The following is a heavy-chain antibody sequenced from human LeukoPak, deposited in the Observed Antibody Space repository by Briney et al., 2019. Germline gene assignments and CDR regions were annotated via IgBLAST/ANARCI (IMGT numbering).Heavy chain of an antibody. CDR2: ISGSGGST. CDR3: AKDSCSGGSCYSCFDY. CDR1: GFTFRTFA. J-gene: IGHJ4*02. D-gene: IGHD2-15*01. V-gene: IGHV3-23*01. Sequence: GGTLRLSCVGSGFTFRTFAMSWVRQAPGKGLEWVSAISGSGGSTYYADSVKGRFTISRANSRNTPYLHMNSPRAEATALYYCAKDSCSGGSCYSCFDYWGQGTLVTVSS.